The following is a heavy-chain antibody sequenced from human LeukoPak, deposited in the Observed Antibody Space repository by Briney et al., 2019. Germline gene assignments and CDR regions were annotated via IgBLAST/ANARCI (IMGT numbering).Heavy chain of an antibody. CDR2: ISAYNGNT. J-gene: IGHJ5*02. CDR3: ARDRGCSSTSCYMTGGWFDP. D-gene: IGHD2-2*02. CDR1: GYTFTSYG. V-gene: IGHV1-18*01. Sequence: ASVKVSCKASGYTFTSYGISWVRQAPGQGLEWMGWISAYNGNTNYTQKLQGRVTMTTDTSTSTAYMELRSLRPDDTAVYYCARDRGCSSTSCYMTGGWFDPWGQGTLVTVSS.